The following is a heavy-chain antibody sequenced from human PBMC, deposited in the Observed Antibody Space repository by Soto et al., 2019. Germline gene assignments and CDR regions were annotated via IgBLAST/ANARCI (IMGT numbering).Heavy chain of an antibody. CDR2: MNPNSGNT. V-gene: IGHV1-8*01. CDR3: ARGRNGMDV. J-gene: IGHJ6*02. CDR1: GDPFSNYD. Sequence: QVQLVQSGAEVKKPGASVKVSCKASGDPFSNYDMKWVRQATRQGLEWMGWMNPNSGNTGYARKFQGRVTMTRNTSITTVYMELSSLRSEDTAVYYCARGRNGMDVWGQGTTVTVPS.